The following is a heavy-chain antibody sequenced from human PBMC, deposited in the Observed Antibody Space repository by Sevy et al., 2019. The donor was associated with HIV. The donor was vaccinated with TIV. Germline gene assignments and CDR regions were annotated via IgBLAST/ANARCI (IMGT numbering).Heavy chain of an antibody. V-gene: IGHV3-11*06. CDR2: ISSSSSYT. CDR3: ARDAPRQTTVIDY. Sequence: GGSLRLSCAASGFTFSDYYMSWIRQAPGKGLEWVSYISSSSSYTNYADSVKGRFTMSRDNAKNSLYLQMNSLRAEDTAVYYCARDAPRQTTVIDYWGQGTLVTVSS. J-gene: IGHJ4*02. D-gene: IGHD4-17*01. CDR1: GFTFSDYY.